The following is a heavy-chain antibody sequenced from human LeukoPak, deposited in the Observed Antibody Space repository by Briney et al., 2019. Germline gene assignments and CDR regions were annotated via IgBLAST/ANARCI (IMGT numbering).Heavy chain of an antibody. V-gene: IGHV2-70*11. J-gene: IGHJ4*02. Sequence: SVPALVKPTQTLTLTCTFSGFSISTTGMCVSWIRQPPGKALERLARIDWDDDKYYSTSLKTRLTISKDTSKNQVVLTMTNMDTVDTATYYCARIRQVGGYSYGLLDYWGQGTLVTVSS. CDR1: GFSISTTGMC. CDR2: IDWDDDK. CDR3: ARIRQVGGYSYGLLDY. D-gene: IGHD5-18*01.